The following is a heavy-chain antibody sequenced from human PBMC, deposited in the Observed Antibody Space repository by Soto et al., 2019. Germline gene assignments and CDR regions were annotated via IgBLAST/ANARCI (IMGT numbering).Heavy chain of an antibody. V-gene: IGHV4-59*01. J-gene: IGHJ4*02. CDR3: TRSGGDYENSGYYGGDFHY. CDR2: IHYSGGT. Sequence: SLTLSLPCIASGSCRNRSNRTSIRLPPGKGLDYIGYIHYSGGTNYNPSLKGRVTISVDTSKNQFSLKLSSVTAADTAVYYCTRSGGDYENSGYYGGDFHYWGRGTLVTVSS. CDR1: GSCRNRSN. D-gene: IGHD3-22*01.